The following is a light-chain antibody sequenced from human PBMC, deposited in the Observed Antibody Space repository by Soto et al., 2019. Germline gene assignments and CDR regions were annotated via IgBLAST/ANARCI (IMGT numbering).Light chain of an antibody. Sequence: ALRMTQSPSSFSASTGDRVTITCRASQGISSYLAWYQQKPGKAPKLLIYAASTLQSGVPSRFSGSGSGTDFTLTISCLQSEDFATYYCQQYYSYPGSTFGQGTKLEIK. V-gene: IGKV1-8*01. CDR1: QGISSY. CDR3: QQYYSYPGST. CDR2: AAS. J-gene: IGKJ2*02.